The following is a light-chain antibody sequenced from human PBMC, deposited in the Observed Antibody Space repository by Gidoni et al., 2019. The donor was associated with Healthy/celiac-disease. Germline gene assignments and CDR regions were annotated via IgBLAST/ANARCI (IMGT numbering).Light chain of an antibody. CDR2: VGTGGIVG. J-gene: IGLJ2*01. V-gene: IGLV9-49*01. Sequence: QPVLTPPPSASASLAASVTLTCTLSSGYSNYKVDWYQQRPGKGPRFVMRVGTGGIVGSKGDGIPDRFSVLGSGLNRYLTIKNSQEEDESDYHCGADHGSGSNFVVFGGGTKLTVL. CDR1: SGYSNYK. CDR3: GADHGSGSNFVV.